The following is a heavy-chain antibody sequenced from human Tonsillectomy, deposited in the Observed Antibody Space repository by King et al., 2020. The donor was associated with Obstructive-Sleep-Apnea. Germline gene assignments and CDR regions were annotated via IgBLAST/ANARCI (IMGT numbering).Heavy chain of an antibody. CDR3: AKATMFIMVRGVPDY. D-gene: IGHD3-10*01. CDR2: IRASGGNT. V-gene: IGHV3-23*04. J-gene: IGHJ4*02. Sequence: VQLVESGGGLVQPGGSLRLSCAASGFTFSSYAMSWVRQAPGKGLEWVSAIRASGGNTYYADSVKGRFTISRDNSKNTLYLQMNSLRAEDTAVYYCAKATMFIMVRGVPDYWGQGTLLTVSS. CDR1: GFTFSSYA.